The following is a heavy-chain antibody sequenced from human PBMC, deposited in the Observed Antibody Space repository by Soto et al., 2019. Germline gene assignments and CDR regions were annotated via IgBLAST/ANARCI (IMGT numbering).Heavy chain of an antibody. J-gene: IGHJ4*02. CDR1: GYTFTSYA. CDR2: INAGNGNT. Sequence: QVQLVQSGAEVKKPGASVKVSCKASGYTFTSYAMHWVRQAPGQRLEWMGWINAGNGNTKYSQKFQGRVTMTRDTSASTAYMELSSLRSEDTAVYYCARGLHLGEFAYWGQGTLVTVSS. D-gene: IGHD3-16*01. V-gene: IGHV1-3*01. CDR3: ARGLHLGEFAY.